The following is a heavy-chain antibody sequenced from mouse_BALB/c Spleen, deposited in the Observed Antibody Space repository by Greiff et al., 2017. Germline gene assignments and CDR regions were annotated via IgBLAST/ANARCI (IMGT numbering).Heavy chain of an antibody. Sequence: EVKLMESGGGLVQPGGSLKLSCAASGFTFSSYGMSWVRQTPDKRLELVATINSNGGSTYYPDSVKGRFTISRDNAKNTLYLQMSSLKSEDTAMYYCARGNWAHYFDYWGQGTTLTVSS. D-gene: IGHD4-1*01. CDR2: INSNGGST. CDR3: ARGNWAHYFDY. J-gene: IGHJ2*01. CDR1: GFTFSSYG. V-gene: IGHV5-6-3*01.